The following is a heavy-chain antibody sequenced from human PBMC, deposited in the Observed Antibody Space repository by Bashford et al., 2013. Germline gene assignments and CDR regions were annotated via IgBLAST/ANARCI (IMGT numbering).Heavy chain of an antibody. CDR3: ARAHSEGAAAGTDY. CDR1: TFSSYS. Sequence: TFSSYSYQLGATGPSDKGVEWMEGVIPILGIANYAQKFQGRVTITADKSTSTAYMELSSLRSEDTAVYYCARAHSEGAAAGTDYWGQGTMVTVSS. D-gene: IGHD6-13*01. J-gene: IGHJ4*02. CDR2: VIPILGIA. V-gene: IGHV1-69*10.